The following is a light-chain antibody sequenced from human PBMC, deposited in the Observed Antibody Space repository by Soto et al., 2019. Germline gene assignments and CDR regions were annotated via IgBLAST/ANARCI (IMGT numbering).Light chain of an antibody. J-gene: IGKJ1*01. V-gene: IGKV1-5*01. CDR1: QSISAW. CDR2: DAS. Sequence: DSQMIQSRSTLSATAGDRFTITCRASQSISAWLAWYQKKPGKAPKLLIYDASNLASGVPSRLSGSGSGTEFTLTISNLQPADFATYYCQQYENYWTFGQGTKVDIK. CDR3: QQYENYWT.